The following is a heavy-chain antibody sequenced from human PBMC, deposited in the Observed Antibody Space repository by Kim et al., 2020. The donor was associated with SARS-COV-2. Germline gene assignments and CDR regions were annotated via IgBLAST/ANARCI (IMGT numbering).Heavy chain of an antibody. V-gene: IGHV3-30*01. Sequence: SAAGRFTISRDNSKDTLYLQMNSLGAEDTAVYYCARDLYCSSTSCPISYWGQGTLVTVSS. J-gene: IGHJ4*02. D-gene: IGHD2-2*01. CDR3: ARDLYCSSTSCPISY.